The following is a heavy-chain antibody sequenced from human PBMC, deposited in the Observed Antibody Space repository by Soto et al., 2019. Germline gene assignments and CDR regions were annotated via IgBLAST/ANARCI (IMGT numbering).Heavy chain of an antibody. CDR1: GASISRYY. Sequence: SETLSLTCTVSGASISRYYWSWIRQPPGKGLEWIGYISDSGSTDYNPSLKSRVTISVDTSKSQFSLKLASVTAADTAVYYCARHYYTDPFDYWGQGTLVTVSS. CDR2: ISDSGST. J-gene: IGHJ4*02. D-gene: IGHD3-22*01. CDR3: ARHYYTDPFDY. V-gene: IGHV4-59*08.